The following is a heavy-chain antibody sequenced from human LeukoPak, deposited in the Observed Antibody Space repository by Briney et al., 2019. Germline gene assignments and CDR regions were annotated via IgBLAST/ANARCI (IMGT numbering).Heavy chain of an antibody. CDR2: INANSGDT. CDR1: GYTFTDYY. D-gene: IGHD2-15*01. V-gene: IGHV1-2*02. J-gene: IGHJ4*02. CDR3: VRLLSEGNY. Sequence: ASVKVSCKTSGYTFTDYYMHWVRRAPGQGLEWMGWINANSGDTNYPQKFQGRVTMTRDTTISTAYMEVNRLRYDDTAVYYCVRLLSEGNYWGQGTLVTVSS.